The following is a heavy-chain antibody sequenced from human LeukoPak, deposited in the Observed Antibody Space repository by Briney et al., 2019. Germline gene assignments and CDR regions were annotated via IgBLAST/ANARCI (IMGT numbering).Heavy chain of an antibody. CDR2: INPSSGCT. Sequence: ASVKVSCKASGYTFTGYYMHWVRQAPGQGLEWMGIINPSSGCTSYAQKFQGRVTMTRDTSTSTVYMELSSLRSEDTAVYYCARGWTPADYDYVWGSYQIPYYFDYWGQGTLVTVSS. J-gene: IGHJ4*02. V-gene: IGHV1-46*01. D-gene: IGHD3-16*02. CDR3: ARGWTPADYDYVWGSYQIPYYFDY. CDR1: GYTFTGYY.